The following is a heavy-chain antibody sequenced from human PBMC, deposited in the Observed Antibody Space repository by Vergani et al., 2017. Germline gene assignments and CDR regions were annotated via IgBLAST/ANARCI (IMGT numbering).Heavy chain of an antibody. CDR3: ARESGRTTEDLVGYYYGMDV. D-gene: IGHD1-1*01. J-gene: IGHJ6*02. V-gene: IGHV1-8*01. CDR2: MNPNSGNT. Sequence: QVQLVQSGAEVKKPGASVKVSCKASGYTFTSYDINWVRQATGQGLEWMGWMNPNSGNTCYAQKFQGRVTMTRNTSISTAYMELSSLRSEDTAVYYCARESGRTTEDLVGYYYGMDVWGQGTTVTVPS. CDR1: GYTFTSYD.